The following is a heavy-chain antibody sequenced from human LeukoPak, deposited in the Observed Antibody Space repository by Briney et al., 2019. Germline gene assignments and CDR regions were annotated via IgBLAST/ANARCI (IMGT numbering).Heavy chain of an antibody. V-gene: IGHV4-39*01. CDR1: GGSISSSSYY. CDR3: VSRATVTTYYYYYMDV. Sequence: SETLSLTCTVSGGSISSSSYYWGWIRQPPGKGLEWSGSIYYSGSTYYNPSLKSRVTISVDTSKNQFSLKLSSVTGADTAVYYCVSRATVTTYYYYYMDVWGKGTTVTVSS. J-gene: IGHJ6*03. D-gene: IGHD4-17*01. CDR2: IYYSGST.